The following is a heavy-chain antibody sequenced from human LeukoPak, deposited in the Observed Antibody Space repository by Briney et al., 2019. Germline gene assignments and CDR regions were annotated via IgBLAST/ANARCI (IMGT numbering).Heavy chain of an antibody. Sequence: SETLSLTCTVSGYSISDGYYWGWIRQPPGKGLEWIGSLHHRGSTYYNPSLKSRVTTPVDTSKNQIFLKLSSVTAADTAVYYCTRDGYLIAGSRFDDWGQGTLVTVTS. J-gene: IGHJ4*02. D-gene: IGHD6-13*01. CDR1: GYSISDGYY. CDR2: LHHRGST. CDR3: TRDGYLIAGSRFDD. V-gene: IGHV4-38-2*02.